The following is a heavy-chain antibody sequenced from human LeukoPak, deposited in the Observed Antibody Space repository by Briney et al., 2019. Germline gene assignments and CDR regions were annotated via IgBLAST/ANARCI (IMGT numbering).Heavy chain of an antibody. Sequence: PSETLSLTCAVCGGSISSGGYSWRWIRQPPGKGLEWIGYIYYSGSTYYNPSLKSRVTISVDTSKNQFSLKLSSVTAADTAVYYCARECHDLTTDYYYYYYMDVWGKGTTVTVSS. CDR1: GGSISSGGYS. V-gene: IGHV4-30-4*07. J-gene: IGHJ6*03. CDR2: IYYSGST. D-gene: IGHD3-3*01. CDR3: ARECHDLTTDYYYYYYMDV.